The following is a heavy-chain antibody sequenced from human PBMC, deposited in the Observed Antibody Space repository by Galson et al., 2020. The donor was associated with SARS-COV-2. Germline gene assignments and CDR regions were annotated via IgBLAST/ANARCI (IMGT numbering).Heavy chain of an antibody. CDR3: AKRHRDSSGFDY. V-gene: IGHV3-23*01. Sequence: GGSLRLSCVASGFTFNTYAMNWLRQAPGTGLEWVSGISGSGSTTYYAGSVKGRFTISRDNSQNTLYLQMNRLRAEDTAVYYCAKRHRDSSGFDYWGQGARVTVSS. CDR1: GFTFNTYA. J-gene: IGHJ4*02. CDR2: ISGSGSTT. D-gene: IGHD3-22*01.